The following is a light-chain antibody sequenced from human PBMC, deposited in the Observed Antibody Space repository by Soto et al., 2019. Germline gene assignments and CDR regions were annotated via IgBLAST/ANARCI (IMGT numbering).Light chain of an antibody. J-gene: IGKJ1*01. CDR1: QGIDMF. CDR3: QQRSNWPPT. CDR2: AAS. V-gene: IGKV1-9*01. Sequence: DIQMTQSPSSLSASLGDRVTITCQASQGIDMFLNWFQQKPGKAPKLLIYAASTLQSGVPSRFSGSGSGTEFTLTISSLQSEDFAVYYCQQRSNWPPTFGQGTKVDIK.